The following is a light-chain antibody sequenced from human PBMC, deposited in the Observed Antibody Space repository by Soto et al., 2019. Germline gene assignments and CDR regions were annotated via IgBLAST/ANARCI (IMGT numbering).Light chain of an antibody. Sequence: EVVLAQSPGTLSLSPGERATLSCRASQSVSSSDLAWYQQKPGQAPRLLISGASSRATGIPDRFSGSGSGTDFTLTISRLEPEDFAVFYCQQYHGWPITFGQGTRLEIK. J-gene: IGKJ5*01. V-gene: IGKV3-20*01. CDR3: QQYHGWPIT. CDR2: GAS. CDR1: QSVSSSD.